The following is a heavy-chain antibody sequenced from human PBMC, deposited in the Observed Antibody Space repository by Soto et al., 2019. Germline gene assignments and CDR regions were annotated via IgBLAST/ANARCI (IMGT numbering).Heavy chain of an antibody. J-gene: IGHJ4*02. CDR1: GYTFTSYG. D-gene: IGHD3-22*01. CDR3: ALYYYDPYFDY. V-gene: IGHV1-18*04. CDR2: ISAYNGNT. Sequence: RASVKVSCKASGYTFTSYGISWVRQAPGQGLEWMGWISAYNGNTNYAQKLQGRVTVTTDTSTSTAYMELRSLRSDDTAVYYCALYYYDPYFDYWGQGTLVTVSS.